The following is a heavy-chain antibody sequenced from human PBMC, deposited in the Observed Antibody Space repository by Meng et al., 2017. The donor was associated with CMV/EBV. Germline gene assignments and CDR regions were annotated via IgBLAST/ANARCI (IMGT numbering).Heavy chain of an antibody. CDR1: GFSLSTRGVG. V-gene: IGHV2-5*01. J-gene: IGHJ5*02. CDR3: AHTQNPYYIVVVPAATYNWFDP. Sequence: SCLTLVKPPQTLTLTCTFSGFSLSTRGVGVGWIPQPPGKALEWLALLYWNGDKRYSPPLKSRLTITKDTSKNQVVLTMTNMDPVDTATYYCAHTQNPYYIVVVPAATYNWFDPWGQGTLVTVSS. D-gene: IGHD2-2*01. CDR2: LYWNGDK.